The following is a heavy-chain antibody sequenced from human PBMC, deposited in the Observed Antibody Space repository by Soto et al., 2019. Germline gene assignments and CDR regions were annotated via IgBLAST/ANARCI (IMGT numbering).Heavy chain of an antibody. CDR3: ATANRLEWLVLWFDP. CDR2: FDPEDGET. CDR1: GYTLTDLS. D-gene: IGHD6-19*01. J-gene: IGHJ5*02. V-gene: IGHV1-24*01. Sequence: ASVKVSSKVSGYTLTDLSMHWVRQAPGKGLEWMGGFDPEDGETIYAQKFQGRVTMTEDTSTDTAYMELSSLRSEDTAVYYCATANRLEWLVLWFDPWGQGTLVTVSS.